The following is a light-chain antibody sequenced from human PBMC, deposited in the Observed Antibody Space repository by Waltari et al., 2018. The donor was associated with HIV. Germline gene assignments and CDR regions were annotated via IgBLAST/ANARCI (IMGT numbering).Light chain of an antibody. CDR1: QTVNSNY. CDR2: GAS. Sequence: DIVLTQSPGTLSLSQGQRATRSCRASQTVNSNYLAWYQQRPGQAPRLLIYGASSRATGIPDRFSGSGSGTDFTLTINRLEPEDFAVYYCQQYDSSPLTFGGGTRVEIK. V-gene: IGKV3-20*01. CDR3: QQYDSSPLT. J-gene: IGKJ4*01.